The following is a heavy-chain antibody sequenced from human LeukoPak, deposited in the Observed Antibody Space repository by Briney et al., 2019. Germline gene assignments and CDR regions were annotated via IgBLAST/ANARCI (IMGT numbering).Heavy chain of an antibody. CDR3: ARGWVVYCSSTSCPPFDY. Sequence: SETLSLTCAVYGGSFSGYYWSWIRQPPGKGLGWIGEINHSGSTNYNPSLKSRVTISVDTSKNQFSLKLSSVTAADTAVYYCARGWVVYCSSTSCPPFDYWGQGTLVTVSS. J-gene: IGHJ4*02. V-gene: IGHV4-34*01. CDR2: INHSGST. CDR1: GGSFSGYY. D-gene: IGHD2-2*01.